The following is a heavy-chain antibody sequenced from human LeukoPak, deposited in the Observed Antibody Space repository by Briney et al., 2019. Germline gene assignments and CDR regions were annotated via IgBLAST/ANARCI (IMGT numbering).Heavy chain of an antibody. CDR3: ARHPEYYDFWSGYYSVDY. Sequence: GGSLRLSCAASGFTFSSYSMNWVRQAPGKGLEWVSSISSSSSYIYYADPVKGRFTISRDNAKNSLYLQMNSLRAEDTAVYYCARHPEYYDFWSGYYSVDYWGQGTLVTVSS. CDR2: ISSSSSYI. V-gene: IGHV3-21*04. CDR1: GFTFSSYS. D-gene: IGHD3-3*01. J-gene: IGHJ4*02.